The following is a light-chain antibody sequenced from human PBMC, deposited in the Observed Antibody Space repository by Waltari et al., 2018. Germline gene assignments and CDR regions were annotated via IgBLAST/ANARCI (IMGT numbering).Light chain of an antibody. CDR3: QQYNNWPSLT. CDR1: QSVSSN. CDR2: GAS. Sequence: EIVMTQSPATLSVSPGARATLSCRASQSVSSNLACSQQKPGQAPRLLIYGASTRATGIPARFSGSGSGTEFTLTISSLQSEDFAVYYCQQYNNWPSLTFGQGTKVEIK. J-gene: IGKJ1*01. V-gene: IGKV3-15*01.